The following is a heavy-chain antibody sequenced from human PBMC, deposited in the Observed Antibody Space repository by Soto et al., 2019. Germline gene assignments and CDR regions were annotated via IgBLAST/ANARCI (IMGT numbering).Heavy chain of an antibody. CDR1: GFTFSSSW. V-gene: IGHV3-74*01. CDR3: VRATYFSDSSGYTRCLDY. CDR2: INSDGSNT. J-gene: IGHJ4*02. D-gene: IGHD3-22*01. Sequence: QPGGSLRLSCAASGFTFSSSWMHWVRQAPGKGLLWVSHINSDGSNTDYAGSVKGRFIISRDNAKNTLYLQMNSLKTEDTAVYYCVRATYFSDSSGYTRCLDYWGQGTLVTVSS.